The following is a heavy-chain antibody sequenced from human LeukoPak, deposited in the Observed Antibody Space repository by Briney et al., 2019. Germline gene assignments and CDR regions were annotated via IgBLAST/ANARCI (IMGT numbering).Heavy chain of an antibody. Sequence: GGSLRLSCAASGFTFSSYWMSWVRQAPGKGLEWVANIKQDGSEKDYVDSVKGRFTISRDNAKNSLYLQMNSLRAEDTAVYYCARDGYCSSTSCGIDYWGQGTLVTVSS. V-gene: IGHV3-7*01. J-gene: IGHJ4*02. CDR1: GFTFSSYW. CDR2: IKQDGSEK. D-gene: IGHD2-2*03. CDR3: ARDGYCSSTSCGIDY.